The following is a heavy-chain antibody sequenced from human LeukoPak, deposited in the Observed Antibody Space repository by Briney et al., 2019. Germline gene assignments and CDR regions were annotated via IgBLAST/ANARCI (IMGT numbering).Heavy chain of an antibody. CDR2: ISSSSSYI. D-gene: IGHD6-19*01. V-gene: IGHV3-21*01. CDR1: GFTFSSYS. CDR3: ARERQWLGSDY. J-gene: IGHJ4*02. Sequence: GGSLRLSCAASGFTFSSYSMNWVRQAPGKGLEWASSISSSSSYIYYADSVKGRFTISRDNAKNSLYLQMNSLRAEDTAVYYCARERQWLGSDYWGQGTLVTVSS.